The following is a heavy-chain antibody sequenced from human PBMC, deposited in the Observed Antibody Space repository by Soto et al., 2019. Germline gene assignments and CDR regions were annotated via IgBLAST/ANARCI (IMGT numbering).Heavy chain of an antibody. V-gene: IGHV4-34*01. Sequence: QVQLQQWGAGLLKPSETLSLTCAVYGGSFSGYYWSWIRQPPGKGLEWIGEITHSGSTNYNSSLNSLATVSVATPTSQTSRQLSSVTAAATAVYYCARDVMANNRDHGYFDRWGRGTLVTVSS. CDR1: GGSFSGYY. CDR2: ITHSGST. J-gene: IGHJ2*01. D-gene: IGHD2-8*01. CDR3: ARDVMANNRDHGYFDR.